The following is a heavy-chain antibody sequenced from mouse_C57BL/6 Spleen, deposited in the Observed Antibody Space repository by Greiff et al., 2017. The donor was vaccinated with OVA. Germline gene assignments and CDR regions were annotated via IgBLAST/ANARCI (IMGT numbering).Heavy chain of an antibody. V-gene: IGHV1-55*01. CDR2: IYPGSGST. J-gene: IGHJ2*01. CDR1: GYTFTSYW. D-gene: IGHD2-3*01. Sequence: VQLQQPGAELVKPGASVTMSCKASGYTFTSYWITWVKQRPGQGLEWIGDIYPGSGSTNYNEKFKSKATLTVDPSSSTAYIQLSSLTSEDSAVYNCARGDGYFDYWGQGTTLTVSS. CDR3: ARGDGYFDY.